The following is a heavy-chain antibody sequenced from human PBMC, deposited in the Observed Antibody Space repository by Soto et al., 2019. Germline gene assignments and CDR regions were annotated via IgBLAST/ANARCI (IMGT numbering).Heavy chain of an antibody. Sequence: QVQLVQSGAEVKKPGSSVKVSCKASGGSFSTYGINWVRLAPGQGLEWMGGTIPKFGTTNYAQKFLGRVTITADESTNTAYMELNYLRSEDTAVYFCARELDPYYGGNSLSLDYWGQGTLVTVSS. D-gene: IGHD4-17*01. CDR2: TIPKFGTT. J-gene: IGHJ4*02. CDR3: ARELDPYYGGNSLSLDY. CDR1: GGSFSTYG. V-gene: IGHV1-69*13.